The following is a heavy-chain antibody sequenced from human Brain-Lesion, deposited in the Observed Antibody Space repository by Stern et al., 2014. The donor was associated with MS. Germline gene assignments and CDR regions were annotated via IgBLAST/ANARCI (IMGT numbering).Heavy chain of an antibody. CDR1: GGSISSSTYY. CDR2: IYSSGFT. V-gene: IGHV4-39*01. Sequence: QLVQSGPGLVKPSETLSLTCTVSGGSISSSTYYWAWIRQPPGKGLEWIGNIYSSGFTYYNPSLKSRVTITGDMSQNHFSPDMSSGAAADTAIYYCARHDSVPRPSQLYSARDRGPGYFDYWGQGTLVTVSS. D-gene: IGHD1-26*01. J-gene: IGHJ4*02. CDR3: ARHDSVPRPSQLYSARDRGPGYFDY.